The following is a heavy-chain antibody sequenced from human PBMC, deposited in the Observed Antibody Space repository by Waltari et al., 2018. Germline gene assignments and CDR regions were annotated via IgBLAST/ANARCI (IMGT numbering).Heavy chain of an antibody. V-gene: IGHV4-39*07. Sequence: QLQLQESGPGLVKPSETLSLTCTVSGGSISSSSYYWGWIRQPPGKGLEWIGSIYYSGSTYYNPSLKSRVTISVDTSKNQFSLKLSSVTAADTAVYYCARESIGAARPVWFDPWGQGTLVTVSS. CDR1: GGSISSSSYY. J-gene: IGHJ5*02. CDR2: IYYSGST. CDR3: ARESIGAARPVWFDP. D-gene: IGHD6-6*01.